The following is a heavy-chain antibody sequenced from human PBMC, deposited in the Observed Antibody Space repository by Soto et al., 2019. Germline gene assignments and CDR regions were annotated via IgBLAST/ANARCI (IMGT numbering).Heavy chain of an antibody. CDR1: GDSISSLY. Sequence: SETLSLTCTVSGDSISSLYWRWIRQPPGKGLEWIGYIYYSGSINYNPSLKSRVTISVDPSKNQFSLRLSSVTAADTAVYYCAKSLWDTSGWKTDYWGQGTLVTVSS. CDR2: IYYSGSI. D-gene: IGHD6-19*01. J-gene: IGHJ4*02. V-gene: IGHV4-59*01. CDR3: AKSLWDTSGWKTDY.